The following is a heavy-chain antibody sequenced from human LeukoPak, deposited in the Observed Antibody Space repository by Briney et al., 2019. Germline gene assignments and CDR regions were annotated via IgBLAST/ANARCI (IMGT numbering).Heavy chain of an antibody. V-gene: IGHV4-34*01. D-gene: IGHD6-13*01. CDR3: ARAHPGIAAAEDY. CDR2: INHSGST. Sequence: SETLSLTCAVYGEXFSAYYWSWIRQPPGKGLEWIGEINHSGSTNYNPSLKSRVTISIDTSKNQFSLKLSSVTAADTAVYYCARAHPGIAAAEDYWGQGILVTVSS. CDR1: GEXFSAYY. J-gene: IGHJ4*02.